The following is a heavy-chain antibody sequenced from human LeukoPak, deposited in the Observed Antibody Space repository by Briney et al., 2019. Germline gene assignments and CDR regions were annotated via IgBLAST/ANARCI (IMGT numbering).Heavy chain of an antibody. CDR3: ARAPKNDAYDI. Sequence: GASVKVSCKASGYTFTGYYIHWVRQAPGQGLEWVAWINPNSGDTHYAQNFQGRVTMTRDTSISTASMDLSRLRSDDTAVYYCARAPKNDAYDIWGRGTMVTVSS. J-gene: IGHJ3*02. CDR1: GYTFTGYY. CDR2: INPNSGDT. V-gene: IGHV1-2*02.